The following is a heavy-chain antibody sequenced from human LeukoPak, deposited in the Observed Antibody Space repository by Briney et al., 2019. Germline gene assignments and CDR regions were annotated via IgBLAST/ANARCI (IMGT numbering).Heavy chain of an antibody. V-gene: IGHV1-18*01. D-gene: IGHD1-1*01. J-gene: IGHJ2*01. CDR2: IIAYNGNR. CDR3: AREAGTAVLSYFDL. CDR1: GYTFNTYG. Sequence: ASVKVSCKASGYTFNTYGISWVRQAPGQGLEGRGWIIAYNGNRNYPQRNQGIATMTKDTSTSTDHLELRSLRSDDTAVYFCAREAGTAVLSYFDLWGRGTLLTVSS.